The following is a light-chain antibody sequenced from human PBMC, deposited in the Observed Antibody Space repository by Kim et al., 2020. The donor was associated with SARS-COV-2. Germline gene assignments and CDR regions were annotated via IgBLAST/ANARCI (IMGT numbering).Light chain of an antibody. CDR1: QSVSSN. CDR3: QQYNNWPPNT. CDR2: GAS. J-gene: IGKJ2*01. Sequence: SPGESATRSFRASQSVSSNLAWYQQKPGQAPRLLIYGASTRATGIPARFSGSGSGTEFTLTISSLQSEDFAVYYCQQYNNWPPNTFGQGTKLEI. V-gene: IGKV3-15*01.